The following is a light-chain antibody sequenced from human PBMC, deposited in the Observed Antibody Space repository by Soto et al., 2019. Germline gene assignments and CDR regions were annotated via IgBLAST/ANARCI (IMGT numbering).Light chain of an antibody. CDR1: QDIRNY. Sequence: IQMTQSPSSLSVSAGDRVTITCRASQDIRNYLARYQQKPGKVHKLMIYAAYSLQSGVQFRFSGSGSGTDFTLTIKSLQPEDIATYYCKKYDRDPLTFGPGTKVDIK. CDR3: KKYDRDPLT. CDR2: AAY. V-gene: IGKV1-27*01. J-gene: IGKJ3*01.